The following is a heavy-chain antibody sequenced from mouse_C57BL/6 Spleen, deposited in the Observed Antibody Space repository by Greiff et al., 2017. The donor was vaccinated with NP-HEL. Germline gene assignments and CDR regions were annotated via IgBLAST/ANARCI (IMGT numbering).Heavy chain of an antibody. CDR1: GYTFTDYY. V-gene: IGHV1-19*01. CDR2: INPYNGGT. Sequence: VQLQQSGPVLVKPGASVKMSCKASGYTFTDYYMNWVKQSHGKGLEWIGVINPYNGGTSYNQKFKGKATLTVDNSSSTAYMQLNSLTSEDSAVYYCARRRILASLDYWGQGTSVTVSS. J-gene: IGHJ4*01. CDR3: ARRRILASLDY.